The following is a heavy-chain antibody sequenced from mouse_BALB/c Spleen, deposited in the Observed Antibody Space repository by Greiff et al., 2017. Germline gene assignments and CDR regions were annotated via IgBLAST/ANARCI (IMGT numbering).Heavy chain of an antibody. CDR1: GFTFSDYY. V-gene: IGHV5-4*02. CDR3: APGNFNYAMDY. Sequence: EVQVVESGGGLVKPGGSLKLSCAASGFTFSDYYMYWVRQTPEKRLEWVATISDGGSYTYYPDSVKGRFTISRDNAKNNLYLQMSSLKSEDTAMYYCAPGNFNYAMDYWGQGTSVTVSS. D-gene: IGHD2-1*01. J-gene: IGHJ4*01. CDR2: ISDGGSYT.